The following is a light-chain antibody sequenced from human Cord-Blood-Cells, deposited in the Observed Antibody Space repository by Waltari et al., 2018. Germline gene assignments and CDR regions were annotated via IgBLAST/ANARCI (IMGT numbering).Light chain of an antibody. Sequence: QSALTQPRSVSGSPGQSVTISCTGTSSDVGGYNYASWYQQHPGKAPQLIIYDFSKRPSGVPDRFSGSKSGNTASLTISGLQAEDEADYYCCSYAGSYTLMFGGGTKLTVL. CDR2: DFS. J-gene: IGLJ3*02. CDR3: CSYAGSYTLM. CDR1: SSDVGGYNY. V-gene: IGLV2-11*01.